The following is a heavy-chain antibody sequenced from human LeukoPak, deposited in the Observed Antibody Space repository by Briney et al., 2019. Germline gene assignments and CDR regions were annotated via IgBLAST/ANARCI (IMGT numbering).Heavy chain of an antibody. V-gene: IGHV1-46*01. CDR2: IYPRDGST. Sequence: ASVKVSCKASGYTFTSNYLHWVRQARGQGLEWMGMIYPRDGSTSYAQNFQGRVTVTRDTSTTTVHMELRGLRSEDTAVYYCARDQEGFDYWGQGTVVTVSS. CDR1: GYTFTSNY. J-gene: IGHJ4*02. CDR3: ARDQEGFDY.